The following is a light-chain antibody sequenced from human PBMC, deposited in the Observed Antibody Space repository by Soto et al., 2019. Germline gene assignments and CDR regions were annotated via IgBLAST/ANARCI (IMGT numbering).Light chain of an antibody. Sequence: SYERTQPPSVSVSPGQTASMPCSGDKLGYKYACWYQQKPGQSPVLVIYQDSKRPSGIPERFSGSNSGNTATLTISGTQAMDEADYYCQAWDSSTAVFGGGTKLTVL. CDR3: QAWDSSTAV. CDR2: QDS. V-gene: IGLV3-1*01. J-gene: IGLJ2*01. CDR1: KLGYKY.